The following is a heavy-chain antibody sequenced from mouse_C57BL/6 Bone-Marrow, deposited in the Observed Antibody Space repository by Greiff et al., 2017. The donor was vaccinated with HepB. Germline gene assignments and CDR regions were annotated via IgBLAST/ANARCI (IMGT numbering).Heavy chain of an antibody. CDR3: AKQDGYYAMDY. V-gene: IGHV1-72*01. D-gene: IGHD2-3*01. CDR2: IDPNSGGT. J-gene: IGHJ4*01. Sequence: VQLQQPGAELVKPGASVKLSCKASGYTFTSYWMHWVKQRPGRGLEWIGRIDPNSGGTKYNEKFKSKATLTVDKPSSTADMQLSSLTSEDSAVYYCAKQDGYYAMDYWGQGTSVTVSS. CDR1: GYTFTSYW.